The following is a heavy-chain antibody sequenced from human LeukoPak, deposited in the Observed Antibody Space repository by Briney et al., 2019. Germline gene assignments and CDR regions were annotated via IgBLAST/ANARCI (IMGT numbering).Heavy chain of an antibody. V-gene: IGHV7-4-1*02. Sequence: ASVKVSCRASGYTLTSYAMNWVRQAPGQGLEWMGWINTNTGNPTYAQGFTGRFVFSLDTSVSTAYLQISSLKAEDTAVYYCASPDYYDSSYAFDIWGQGTMVTVSS. CDR3: ASPDYYDSSYAFDI. CDR2: INTNTGNP. J-gene: IGHJ3*02. CDR1: GYTLTSYA. D-gene: IGHD3-22*01.